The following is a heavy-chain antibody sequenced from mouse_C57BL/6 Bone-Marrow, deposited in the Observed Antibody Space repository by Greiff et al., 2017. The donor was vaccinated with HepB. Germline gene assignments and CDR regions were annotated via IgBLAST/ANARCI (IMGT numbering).Heavy chain of an antibody. V-gene: IGHV1-85*01. J-gene: IGHJ2*01. D-gene: IGHD2-3*01. CDR3: TTVTTNY. Sequence: VQLQQSGPELVKPGASVKLSCKASGYTFTSYDINWVKQRPGQGLEWIGWIYPRDGSTKYNEKFKGKATITADTSSNTAYLQLSSLTSEDTAVYYCTTVTTNYWGQGTTLTVSS. CDR2: IYPRDGST. CDR1: GYTFTSYD.